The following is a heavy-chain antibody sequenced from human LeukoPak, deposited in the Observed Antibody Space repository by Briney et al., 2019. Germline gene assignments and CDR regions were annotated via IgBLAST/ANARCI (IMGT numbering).Heavy chain of an antibody. CDR1: GFTFSSYG. V-gene: IGHV3-64D*09. J-gene: IGHJ3*02. D-gene: IGHD3-9*01. Sequence: GGSLRHSWSASGFTFSSYGMHWVRQAPGKGLEYVSAINNNGGSTYYADSVKGRFTISRDNSKNTLYLQMSSLRAEDTAVYYCVKDRGRDIFTGYSYAFDIWGQGTMVTVSS. CDR2: INNNGGST. CDR3: VKDRGRDIFTGYSYAFDI.